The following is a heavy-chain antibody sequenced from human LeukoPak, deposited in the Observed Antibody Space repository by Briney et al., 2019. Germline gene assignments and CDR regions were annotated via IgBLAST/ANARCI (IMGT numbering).Heavy chain of an antibody. V-gene: IGHV3-53*01. CDR3: ASMYFSQYLQH. CDR2: IYSGGST. Sequence: GGSLRLSCAASGFTVSSNYMSWVRQAPGKGLEWVSVIYSGGSTYYADSVKGRLTISRDNSKNTLYLQMNSLRAEDTAVYYCASMYFSQYLQHWGQGTLVTVSS. CDR1: GFTVSSNY. J-gene: IGHJ1*01. D-gene: IGHD2-8*01.